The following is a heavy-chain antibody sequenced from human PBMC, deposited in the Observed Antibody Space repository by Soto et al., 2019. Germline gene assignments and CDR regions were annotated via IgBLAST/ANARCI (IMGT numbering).Heavy chain of an antibody. CDR2: IYYSGST. J-gene: IGHJ5*02. CDR3: ASGWMAAFDT. CDR1: GDSIKTHY. V-gene: IGHV4-59*11. Sequence: PSETLSLTCNVTGDSIKTHYWSWIRQPPGKGLEWIGYIYYSGSTLYNPSLKRRVTISVDTAKNQFSLRLSSLTAADTAVYYCASGWMAAFDTWGQGTLVTVS. D-gene: IGHD2-2*03.